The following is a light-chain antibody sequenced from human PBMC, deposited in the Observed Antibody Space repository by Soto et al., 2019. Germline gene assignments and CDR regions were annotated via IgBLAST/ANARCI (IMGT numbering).Light chain of an antibody. J-gene: IGKJ4*01. CDR3: QQSYSALLLT. Sequence: DIPITQSPSSLSAYVGDRVTIPCRASQSISSYLNWYQQKPGKAPKLLIYAASSLQSGVPSRFSGSGSGTDFTLTISSLQPEDFATYYCQQSYSALLLTFGGGTNVDIK. V-gene: IGKV1-39*01. CDR1: QSISSY. CDR2: AAS.